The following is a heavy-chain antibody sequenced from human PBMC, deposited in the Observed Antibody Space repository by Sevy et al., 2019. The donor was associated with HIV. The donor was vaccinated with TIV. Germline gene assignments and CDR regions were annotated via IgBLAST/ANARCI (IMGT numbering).Heavy chain of an antibody. CDR2: ISYDGSNK. V-gene: IGHV3-30*04. Sequence: GSLRLSCAASGFTFSSYAMHWVRQAPGKGLGWVAVISYDGSNKYYADSVKGRFTISRDNFKNTLYLQMNSLRAEDTAVYYCARDSSSGYSSGWYLGYFQHWGQGTLVTVSS. D-gene: IGHD6-19*01. J-gene: IGHJ1*01. CDR3: ARDSSSGYSSGWYLGYFQH. CDR1: GFTFSSYA.